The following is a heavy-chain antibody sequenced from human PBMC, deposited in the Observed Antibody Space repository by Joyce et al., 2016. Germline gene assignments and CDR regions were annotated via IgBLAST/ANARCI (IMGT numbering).Heavy chain of an antibody. CDR2: IKQDGSEK. Sequence: EVQLVESGGGLVQPGGSLRLFCAASGFTFSSYWMNWVRQAPGKGLEWVAIIKQDGSEKYYVDSVKGRFTISRDNTKNSLYLQMDSLRAEDTAMYYCAGGGGYLIEDWGQGTLVTVSS. CDR1: GFTFSSYW. V-gene: IGHV3-7*03. J-gene: IGHJ4*02. CDR3: AGGGGYLIED. D-gene: IGHD2-15*01.